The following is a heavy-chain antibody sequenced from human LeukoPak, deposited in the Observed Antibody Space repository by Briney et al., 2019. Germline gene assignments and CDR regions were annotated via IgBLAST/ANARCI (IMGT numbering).Heavy chain of an antibody. J-gene: IGHJ5*02. V-gene: IGHV3-21*01. CDR2: VSSRSDYI. CDR1: GFTFSTYS. D-gene: IGHD2-2*01. Sequence: SGGSLRLSCAASGFTFSTYSMNWVRQAPRKGLEWVSYVSSRSDYIYYADSVKGRFTISRDNAKNSLYLQMNSLRAEDTAVYYCAREGFGYCSSTSCLNWFDPWGQGTLVTVSS. CDR3: AREGFGYCSSTSCLNWFDP.